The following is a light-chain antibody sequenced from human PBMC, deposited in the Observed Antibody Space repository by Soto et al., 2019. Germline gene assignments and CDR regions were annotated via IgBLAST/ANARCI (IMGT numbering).Light chain of an antibody. CDR1: SGHSSYI. CDR2: LEGSGSY. V-gene: IGLV4-60*02. CDR3: ETWDSNSWV. J-gene: IGLJ3*02. Sequence: QPVLTQSSSASASLGSSVKLTCTLSSGHSSYIIAWHQQQPGKAPRYLMKLEGSGSYNKGSGVHDRFSGSSSGADRYLTISNLQFEDEADYYCETWDSNSWVFGGGTKVTVL.